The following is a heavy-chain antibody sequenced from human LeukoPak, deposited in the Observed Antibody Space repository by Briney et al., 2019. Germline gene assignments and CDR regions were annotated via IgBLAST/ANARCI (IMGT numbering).Heavy chain of an antibody. CDR1: GGTFSSYA. CDR3: ARDYSGQWLVSHDAFDI. D-gene: IGHD6-19*01. V-gene: IGHV1-69*13. J-gene: IGHJ3*02. Sequence: SVKVPCTASGGTFSSYAISWVRQAPGQGLEWMGGIIPIFGTANYAQKFQGRVTITADESTSTAYMELRSLRSDDTAVYYCARDYSGQWLVSHDAFDIWGQGTMVTVSS. CDR2: IIPIFGTA.